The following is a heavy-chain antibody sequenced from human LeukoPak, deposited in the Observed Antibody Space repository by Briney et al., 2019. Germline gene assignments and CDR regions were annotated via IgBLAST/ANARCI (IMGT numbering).Heavy chain of an antibody. Sequence: SETLSLTCTVSGGSISSYYWSWIRQPPGKGLEWIAYISDIGSFNYNPSLTSRVTISLDTSKNQFSLKLSSVTAADTAVYYCAGHHPRNTVDFWGQGTLVTVSS. V-gene: IGHV4-59*08. CDR3: AGHHPRNTVDF. CDR2: ISDIGSF. D-gene: IGHD2/OR15-2a*01. J-gene: IGHJ4*02. CDR1: GGSISSYY.